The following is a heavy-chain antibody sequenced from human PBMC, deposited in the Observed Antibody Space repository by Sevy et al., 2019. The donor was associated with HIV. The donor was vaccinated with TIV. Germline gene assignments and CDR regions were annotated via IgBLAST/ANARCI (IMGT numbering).Heavy chain of an antibody. CDR2: IYSGGST. D-gene: IGHD3-16*02. V-gene: IGHV3-53*01. Sequence: GGSLRLSCAASGFTVSSNYMSWVRQAPGKGLEWVSVIYSGGSTYYADPVKGRFTISRDNSKNTLYLQMNSLRAEDTAMYYCASIVEMASSLADYWGQGTLVTVSS. CDR1: GFTVSSNY. J-gene: IGHJ4*02. CDR3: ASIVEMASSLADY.